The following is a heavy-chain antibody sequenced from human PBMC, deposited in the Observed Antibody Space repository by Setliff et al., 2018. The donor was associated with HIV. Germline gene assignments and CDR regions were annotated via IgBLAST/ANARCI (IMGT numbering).Heavy chain of an antibody. Sequence: PGESLKISCKASGYRFTTNWIGWVRQMPGKGLEWMGIISPHDSDTRYSPSFQGQVTISVDKSTSTAYLQWSSLKASDSAIYYCARHFGISYRSPFDPWGQGTLVTVSS. J-gene: IGHJ5*02. D-gene: IGHD3-3*01. CDR1: GYRFTTNW. CDR2: ISPHDSDT. V-gene: IGHV5-51*01. CDR3: ARHFGISYRSPFDP.